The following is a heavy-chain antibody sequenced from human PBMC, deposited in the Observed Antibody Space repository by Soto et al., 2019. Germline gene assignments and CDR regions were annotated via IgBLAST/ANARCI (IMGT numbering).Heavy chain of an antibody. CDR1: GDSISNDHY. CDR2: IYHSGIT. V-gene: IGHV4-38-2*01. CDR3: AKIAVAVPGWFDP. J-gene: IGHJ5*02. Sequence: SETLSLTCAVSGDSISNDHYWGWIRQPPGKGLESIGIIYHSGITYYNPPLKSRVTISVDTSKNQFSLKLSSVTAADTAVYYCAKIAVAVPGWFDPWGQGTLVTVSS. D-gene: IGHD6-19*01.